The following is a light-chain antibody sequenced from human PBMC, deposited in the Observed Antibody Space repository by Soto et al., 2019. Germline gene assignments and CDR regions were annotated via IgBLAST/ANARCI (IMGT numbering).Light chain of an antibody. CDR3: QQYNTYSWT. CDR2: DAS. Sequence: DIQMTQSPSMLSASVGDRVTIACRASQSIRRWLAWYQQRPGKAPNLLIYDASHSESGVPSRFSGSASGTEFTLTISSLQPDDFATYYCQQYNTYSWTFGQGTKVDIK. J-gene: IGKJ1*01. V-gene: IGKV1-5*01. CDR1: QSIRRW.